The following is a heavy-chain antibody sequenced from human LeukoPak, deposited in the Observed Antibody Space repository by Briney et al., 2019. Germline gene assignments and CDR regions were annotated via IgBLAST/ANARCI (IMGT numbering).Heavy chain of an antibody. Sequence: SETLSLTCTVSGGSISSYYWSWIRQPPGKGLKWIGYIYYSGSTNYNPSLKSRVTISVDTSKNQFSLKLSSVTAADTAVYYCARLVAAGMGAPPNWFDPWGQGTLVTVSS. D-gene: IGHD6-13*01. CDR1: GGSISSYY. CDR3: ARLVAAGMGAPPNWFDP. V-gene: IGHV4-59*08. CDR2: IYYSGST. J-gene: IGHJ5*02.